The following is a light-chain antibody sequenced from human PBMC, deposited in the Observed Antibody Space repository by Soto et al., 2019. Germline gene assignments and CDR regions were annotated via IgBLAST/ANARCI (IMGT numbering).Light chain of an antibody. Sequence: SPPHLYVSPWERAVLSCRASQTVGRNLAWYQQKPGQAPGLLIQTGSTRAPGIPARFSGSGSATESPITVSLQPSEVSIIYYHRHNNNSPRTFGLGTKVDIK. V-gene: IGKV3-15*01. CDR3: RHNNNSPRT. J-gene: IGKJ1*01. CDR2: TGS. CDR1: QTVGRN.